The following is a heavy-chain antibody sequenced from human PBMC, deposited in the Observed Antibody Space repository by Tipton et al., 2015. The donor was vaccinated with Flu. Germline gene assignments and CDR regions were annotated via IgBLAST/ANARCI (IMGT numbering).Heavy chain of an antibody. V-gene: IGHV3-48*03. J-gene: IGHJ6*02. CDR1: GFTFSSYE. CDR2: ISSSGSTI. CDR3: ARTVDYYYYGMDV. D-gene: IGHD4-23*01. Sequence: SLRLSCAASGFTFSSYEMNWVRQAPGKGLEWVSYISSSGSTIYYADSVKGRFTISRDNAKNSLYLQMNSLRAEDTAVYYCARTVDYYYYGMDVWGQGTTVNVSS.